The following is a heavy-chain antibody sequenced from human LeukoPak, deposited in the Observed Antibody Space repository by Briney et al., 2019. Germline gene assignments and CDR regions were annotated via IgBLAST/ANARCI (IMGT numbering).Heavy chain of an antibody. J-gene: IGHJ5*02. CDR3: ARVFAAAGTGAWFDP. CDR1: GGSFSGYY. D-gene: IGHD6-13*01. CDR2: INHSGST. V-gene: IGHV4-34*01. Sequence: SETLSLTCAVYGGSFSGYYWSWIRQPPGKGLEWIGEINHSGSTNYNPSLKSRVTISVDTSKNQFSLKLSSVTAADTAAYYCARVFAAAGTGAWFDPWGQGTLVTVSS.